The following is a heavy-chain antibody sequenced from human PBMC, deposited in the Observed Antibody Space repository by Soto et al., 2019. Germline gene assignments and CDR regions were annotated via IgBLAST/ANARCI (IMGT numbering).Heavy chain of an antibody. J-gene: IGHJ5*02. D-gene: IGHD5-18*01. CDR1: GYTFTSYG. Sequence: QVQLVQSGAEVKKPGASVKVSCKASGYTFTSYGISWVRQAPGQGLEWMGWISAYNGNTNYAQKLQGRVTMTTDTSTSTAYMELRSLTTDDTAAYYCARGFPDTAMVIYPIAFDPWGQGTLVTVSS. CDR3: ARGFPDTAMVIYPIAFDP. CDR2: ISAYNGNT. V-gene: IGHV1-18*01.